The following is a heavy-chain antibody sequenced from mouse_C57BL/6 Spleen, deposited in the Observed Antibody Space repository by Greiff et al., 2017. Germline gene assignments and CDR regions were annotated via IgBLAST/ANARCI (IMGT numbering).Heavy chain of an antibody. CDR2: ISSGGSYT. CDR3: ARQREGAY. CDR1: GFTFSSYG. J-gene: IGHJ3*01. V-gene: IGHV5-6*01. Sequence: EVQLVESGGDLVKPGGSLKLSCAASGFTFSSYGLSWVRQTPDKRLEWVATISSGGSYTYYPDSVKGRFTISRDNAKNTLYLQMSSLKSEDTAMYYCARQREGAYWGQGTLVTVSA.